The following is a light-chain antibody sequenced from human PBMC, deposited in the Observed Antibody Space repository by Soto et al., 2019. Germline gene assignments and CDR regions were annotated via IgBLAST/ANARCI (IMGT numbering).Light chain of an antibody. CDR1: QSVSSY. V-gene: IGKV3-11*01. J-gene: IGKJ4*01. CDR2: DAS. CDR3: QQRSNWTLT. Sequence: DIVMTQSPATLSVSPGERATLSCRASQSVSSYLAWYQQKPGQAPRLLIYDASNTATGIPARLSGSGSGTDFTLTISSLEPEDFAVYDGQQRSNWTLTFGGGTKVDIK.